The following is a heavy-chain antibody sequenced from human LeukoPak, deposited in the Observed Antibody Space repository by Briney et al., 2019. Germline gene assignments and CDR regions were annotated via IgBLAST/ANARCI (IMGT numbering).Heavy chain of an antibody. CDR2: IYYSGTT. J-gene: IGHJ6*03. CDR3: ARDSRDYFGSGSYYKMWDYYYMDV. CDR1: GVSISSGGYY. V-gene: IGHV4-31*03. D-gene: IGHD3-10*01. Sequence: PSQTLSLTCTVSGVSISSGGYYWSWIRQHPGQGLEWIAYIYYSGTTYYNPSLKSRVTLSVNTTKNQFSLKLSSVTAADTAVYYCARDSRDYFGSGSYYKMWDYYYMDVWGKGTTVTVSS.